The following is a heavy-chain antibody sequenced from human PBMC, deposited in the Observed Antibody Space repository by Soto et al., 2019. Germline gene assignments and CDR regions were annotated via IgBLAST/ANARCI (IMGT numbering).Heavy chain of an antibody. V-gene: IGHV3-30-3*01. CDR3: ARDLREYYYDSSGYYP. CDR1: GFTFSSYA. D-gene: IGHD3-22*01. Sequence: GGSLRLSCAASGFTFSSYAMHWVRQAPGKGLEWVAVISYDGSNKYYADSVKGRFTISRDNSKNTLYLQMNSLRAEDTAVYYCARDLREYYYDSSGYYPWGQGTLVTVSS. CDR2: ISYDGSNK. J-gene: IGHJ5*02.